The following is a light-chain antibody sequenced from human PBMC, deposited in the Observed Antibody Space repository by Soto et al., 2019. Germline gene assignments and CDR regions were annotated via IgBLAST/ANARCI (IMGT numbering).Light chain of an antibody. V-gene: IGKV3-11*01. CDR1: QSVSSY. CDR3: QQRSDGPLT. J-gene: IGKJ5*01. CDR2: DAS. Sequence: EIVLTQSPATLSLSPGERVTLSCRASQSVSSYFAWYQQKPGQAPRLLIYDASNRATGIPARFSGSGSGTDFTLTISSLEPEDFAAYYCQQRSDGPLTFGQGTRLEIK.